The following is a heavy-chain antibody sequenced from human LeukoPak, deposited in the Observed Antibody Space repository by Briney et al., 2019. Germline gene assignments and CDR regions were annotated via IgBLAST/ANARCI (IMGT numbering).Heavy chain of an antibody. CDR3: ARGGQQWLVRYGFVY. D-gene: IGHD6-19*01. J-gene: IGHJ4*02. CDR2: INHSGST. V-gene: IGHV4-34*01. CDR1: GGSFRGYY. Sequence: KSSETLSLTCAVDGGSFRGYYGSSIRQPPGKGLEWIGEINHSGSTNYNPSLKSHVTISLDTSKNQFSLKLNSMTAADPAVQYCARGGQQWLVRYGFVYWGEGTLVTVSS.